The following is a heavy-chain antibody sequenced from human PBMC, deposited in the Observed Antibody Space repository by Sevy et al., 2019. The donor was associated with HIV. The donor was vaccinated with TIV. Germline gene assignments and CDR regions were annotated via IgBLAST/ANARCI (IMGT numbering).Heavy chain of an antibody. CDR2: IYYSGST. Sequence: SETLSLTCTVSGGSISSSSYYWGWIRQPPGKGLEWIGSIYYSGSTYYNPSLKSRVTISVDTSKNQFSLKLSSVTAAETAVYYCARQPFIVVVTAITDAFDIWGQGTMVTVSS. V-gene: IGHV4-39*01. D-gene: IGHD2-21*02. CDR3: ARQPFIVVVTAITDAFDI. J-gene: IGHJ3*02. CDR1: GGSISSSSYY.